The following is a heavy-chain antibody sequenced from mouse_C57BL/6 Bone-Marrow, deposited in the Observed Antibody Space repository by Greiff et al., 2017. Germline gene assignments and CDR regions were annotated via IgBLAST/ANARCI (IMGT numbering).Heavy chain of an antibody. V-gene: IGHV5-6*02. CDR2: ISSGGSYT. Sequence: EVKLMESGGDLVKPGGSLKLSCAASGFTFSSYGMSWVRQTPDKRLEWVATISSGGSYTYYPDSVKGRVTISRDNANNTLYLQLRSLTSEDTAMYFCASRRGYFDFWGQGTTHTVSS. CDR1: GFTFSSYG. J-gene: IGHJ2*01. CDR3: ASRRGYFDF.